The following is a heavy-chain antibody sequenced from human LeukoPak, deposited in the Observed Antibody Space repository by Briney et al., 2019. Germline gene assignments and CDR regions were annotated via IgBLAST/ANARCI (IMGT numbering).Heavy chain of an antibody. V-gene: IGHV3-53*01. CDR2: LYSDGNT. Sequence: GGSLRLSCAASGFTVTTNDMTWVRQAPGKGLEWVSVLYSDGNTKYADSVQGRFTISRDNSTNTLYLEMNSLSPDDTAVYYCARGVEPLAANTLAYWGQGTLVTVSS. CDR1: GFTVTTND. J-gene: IGHJ4*02. CDR3: ARGVEPLAANTLAY. D-gene: IGHD1-14*01.